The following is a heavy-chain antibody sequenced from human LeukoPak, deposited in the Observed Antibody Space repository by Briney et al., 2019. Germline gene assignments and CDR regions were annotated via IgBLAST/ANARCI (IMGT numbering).Heavy chain of an antibody. CDR1: GFTFSSYG. CDR3: AKDGCSSTSCYELDY. Sequence: GGSLRLSCAASGFTFSSYGMHWVRQALGKGLEWVAVIWYGGSNKYYADSVKGRFTISRDNSKNTLYLQMNSLRAEDTAVYYCAKDGCSSTSCYELDYWGQGTLVTVSS. J-gene: IGHJ4*02. V-gene: IGHV3-30*02. CDR2: IWYGGSNK. D-gene: IGHD2-2*01.